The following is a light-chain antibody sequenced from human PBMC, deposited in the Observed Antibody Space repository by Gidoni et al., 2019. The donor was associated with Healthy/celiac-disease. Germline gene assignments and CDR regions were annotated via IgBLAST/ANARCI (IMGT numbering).Light chain of an antibody. CDR1: QGISSY. V-gene: IGKV1-8*01. Sequence: AIRMTQSPSSFSASTGDRVTITCRSSQGISSYLDCYKQKPGKAPKLLIYVASTLQSGVPSRFSGSGSGTDLTLTISCLQSEDFATYYCQQYYSYPPTFGGGTKVEIK. CDR2: VAS. CDR3: QQYYSYPPT. J-gene: IGKJ4*01.